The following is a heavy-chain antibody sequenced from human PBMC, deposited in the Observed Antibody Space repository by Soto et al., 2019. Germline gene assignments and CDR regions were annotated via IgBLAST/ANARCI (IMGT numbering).Heavy chain of an antibody. CDR1: GGSISSGVYY. D-gene: IGHD2-2*01. V-gene: IGHV4-30-4*01. CDR3: ARVPDR. CDR2: IYYSGRT. J-gene: IGHJ5*02. Sequence: ASETLSLTCTVSGGSISSGVYYWSWIRQPPGKGLEWIGYIYYSGRTFYNPSLKSRITISVDTSENQFSLNLSSVTAADTAVYYCARVPDRWGQGTLVTVSS.